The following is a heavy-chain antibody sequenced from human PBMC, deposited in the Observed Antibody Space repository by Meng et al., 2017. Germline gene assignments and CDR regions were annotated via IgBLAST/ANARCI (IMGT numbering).Heavy chain of an antibody. D-gene: IGHD6-25*01. J-gene: IGHJ4*02. CDR3: ARDEDISAAGKLFGDY. V-gene: IGHV1-2*06. Sequence: QVPLAQSGAEVKKPGASVKVSCKPSGYNFPDYDIHWVRRAPGQGLEWMGRINPKSGDTHYAQKFQARVTMTGDTSISTAYMELSGLRSDDTAMYYCARDEDISAAGKLFGDYWGQGTLVTVSS. CDR2: INPKSGDT. CDR1: GYNFPDYD.